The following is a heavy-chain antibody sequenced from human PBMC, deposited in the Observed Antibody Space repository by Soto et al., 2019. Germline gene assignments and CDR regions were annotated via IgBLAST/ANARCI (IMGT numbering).Heavy chain of an antibody. Sequence: GSLQLSYEGFGFTFDISGLSWVRQGPGKGLEWVSSIGNTDKYYADSVKGRFTVSRDNSRSTLFLQMNSLRAEDTAVYYCAKDRMDHNSVWDPFDFWGQGTMVTVSS. D-gene: IGHD2-21*01. CDR2: IGNTDK. CDR3: AKDRMDHNSVWDPFDF. J-gene: IGHJ3*01. CDR1: GFTFDISG. V-gene: IGHV3-23*01.